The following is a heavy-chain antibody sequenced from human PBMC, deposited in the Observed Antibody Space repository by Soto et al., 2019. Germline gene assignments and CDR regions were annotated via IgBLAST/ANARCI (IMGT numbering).Heavy chain of an antibody. Sequence: SETLSLTCTVSGGSISRGGYYWSWVRQHPGKGLEWIGYIYYSGSTYYNPSLKSRVTISVDTSKNQFSPKLSSVTAADTAVYYCARETRRLGPVRAFDIWGQGTMVTVSS. V-gene: IGHV4-31*03. J-gene: IGHJ3*02. D-gene: IGHD3-16*01. CDR1: GGSISRGGYY. CDR3: ARETRRLGPVRAFDI. CDR2: IYYSGST.